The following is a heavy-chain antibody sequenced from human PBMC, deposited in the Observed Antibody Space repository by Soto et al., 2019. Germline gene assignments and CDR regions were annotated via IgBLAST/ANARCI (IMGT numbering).Heavy chain of an antibody. CDR3: ARCGQQWRVGSNWFDP. V-gene: IGHV4-59*08. CDR2: IYYSGST. D-gene: IGHD6-13*01. Sequence: SETLSLTCTVSGGSISSYYWSWIRQPPGKGLEWIGYIYYSGSTNYNPSLKSRVTISVDTSKNQFSLKLSSVTAADTAVYYCARCGQQWRVGSNWFDPWGQGTLVTVSS. CDR1: GGSISSYY. J-gene: IGHJ5*02.